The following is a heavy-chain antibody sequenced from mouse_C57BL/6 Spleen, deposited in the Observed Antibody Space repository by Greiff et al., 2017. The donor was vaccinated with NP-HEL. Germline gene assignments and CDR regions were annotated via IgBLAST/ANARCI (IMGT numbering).Heavy chain of an antibody. J-gene: IGHJ2*01. CDR2: FHPYNDDT. V-gene: IGHV1-47*01. Sequence: VKLQESGAELVKPGASVKMSCKASGYTFTTYPIEWMKQNHGKSLEWIGNFHPYNDDTKYNEKFKGKATLTVEKSSSTVYLELSRLTSDDSAVYYCARSHYYGSNYFDYWGQGTTLTVSS. CDR3: ARSHYYGSNYFDY. D-gene: IGHD1-1*01. CDR1: GYTFTTYP.